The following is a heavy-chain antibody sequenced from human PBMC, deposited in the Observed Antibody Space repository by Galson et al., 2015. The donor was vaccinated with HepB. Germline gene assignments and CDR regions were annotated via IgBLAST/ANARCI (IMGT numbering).Heavy chain of an antibody. J-gene: IGHJ4*02. CDR1: GFIFNSHS. Sequence: SLRLSCAASGFIFNSHSMNWVRQAPGKGLEWISYISPRRDIIYYADSVKGRSTISRDNANSAVYLTPNGLKTEDTGVYFCTTLPPYDGSGHYYFDSWGQGALVTVSS. CDR2: ISPRRDII. CDR3: TTLPPYDGSGHYYFDS. V-gene: IGHV3-48*04. D-gene: IGHD3-22*01.